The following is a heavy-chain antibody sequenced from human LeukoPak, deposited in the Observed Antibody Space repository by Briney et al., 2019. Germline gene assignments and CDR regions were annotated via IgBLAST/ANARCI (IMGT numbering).Heavy chain of an antibody. CDR3: ARDVSGVTMVRGVIEDY. V-gene: IGHV3-21*01. Sequence: GGSLRLSCAASGFTFSSYSMNWVRQAPGKGLEWVSSISSSSSYIYYADSVKGRFTISRDNAKNSLYLQMNSLRAEDTAAYYCARDVSGVTMVRGVIEDYWGQGTLVTVSS. CDR2: ISSSSSYI. J-gene: IGHJ4*02. D-gene: IGHD3-10*01. CDR1: GFTFSSYS.